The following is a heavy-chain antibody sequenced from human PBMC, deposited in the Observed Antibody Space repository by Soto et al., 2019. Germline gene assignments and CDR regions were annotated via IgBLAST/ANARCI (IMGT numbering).Heavy chain of an antibody. D-gene: IGHD3-3*01. CDR3: ARDRSGYYPLFDY. Sequence: ASVKVSCKASGYTFTGYYMHWVRQAPGQGLEWMGWINPNSGGTNYAQKFQGWVTMTRDTSISTAYMELSRLRSDDTAVYYCARDRSGYYPLFDYWGQRTLVTVSS. J-gene: IGHJ4*02. CDR2: INPNSGGT. CDR1: GYTFTGYY. V-gene: IGHV1-2*04.